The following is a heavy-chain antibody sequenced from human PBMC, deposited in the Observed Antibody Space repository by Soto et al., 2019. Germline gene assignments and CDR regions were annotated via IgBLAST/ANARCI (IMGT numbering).Heavy chain of an antibody. V-gene: IGHV3-21*01. D-gene: IGHD6-13*01. CDR1: GFTFSSYS. Sequence: GGSLRLSCAASGFTFSSYSMNWVRQAPGKGLEWVSSISSSSSYIYYADSVKGRFTISRDNAKNSLYLQMNSLRAGDTAVYYCAREGITGYSSSWPYYYYYYYMDVWGKGTTVTVSS. CDR2: ISSSSSYI. J-gene: IGHJ6*03. CDR3: AREGITGYSSSWPYYYYYYYMDV.